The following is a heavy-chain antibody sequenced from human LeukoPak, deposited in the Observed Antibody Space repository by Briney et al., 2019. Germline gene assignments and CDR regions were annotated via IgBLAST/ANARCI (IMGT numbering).Heavy chain of an antibody. V-gene: IGHV3-48*01. CDR1: GFTFSTYT. J-gene: IGHJ4*02. Sequence: GGSLRLSCAASGFTFSTYTMNWVRQAPGKGLEWVSYISSSGSTIYYADSVKGRFTISRDNFKNTLYLQMNSLRAEDTAVYYCAKDRHQLLWFGELPITPFDYWGQGTLVTVSS. CDR2: ISSSGSTI. D-gene: IGHD3-10*01. CDR3: AKDRHQLLWFGELPITPFDY.